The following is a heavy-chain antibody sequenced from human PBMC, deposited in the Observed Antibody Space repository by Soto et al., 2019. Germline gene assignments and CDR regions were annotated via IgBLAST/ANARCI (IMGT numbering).Heavy chain of an antibody. J-gene: IGHJ4*02. CDR2: IYYRGNT. CDR3: ARHPGYYDILTGYTTYYFDY. Sequence: PSETLSLTCTVSGDSITSYNWNWLRQPPGKALEWIGYIYYRGNTDYNPSLKSRVTISLDTPKNQFSLKLSSVTAADTAVYYCARHPGYYDILTGYTTYYFDYWGQGILVTVSS. CDR1: GDSITSYN. D-gene: IGHD3-9*01. V-gene: IGHV4-59*08.